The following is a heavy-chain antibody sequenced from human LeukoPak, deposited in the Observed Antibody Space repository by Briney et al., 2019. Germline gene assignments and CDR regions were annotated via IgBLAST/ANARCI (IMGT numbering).Heavy chain of an antibody. CDR1: GGSISSGSYY. V-gene: IGHV4-39*07. J-gene: IGHJ4*02. Sequence: PSQTLSLTCTVSGGSISSGSYYWSWIRQPPGKGLEWIGGIYYSGSTYYNPSLKSRVTISVDTSKNQFSLKLSSVTAADTAVYYCARASYGGNSYFDYWGQGTLVTVSS. D-gene: IGHD4-23*01. CDR3: ARASYGGNSYFDY. CDR2: IYYSGST.